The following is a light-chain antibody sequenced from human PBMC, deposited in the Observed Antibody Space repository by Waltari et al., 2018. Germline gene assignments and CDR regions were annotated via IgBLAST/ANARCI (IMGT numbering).Light chain of an antibody. Sequence: EIVLTQSPGTLSLSPGERAPLSCRASQSVPGYLDWYQHKPGQGPRLLIYGASNRATGIPARFSGSGSGTDFTLTINSLEPEDFAVYYCQQRTNWPMYTFGQGTKLEIK. CDR2: GAS. V-gene: IGKV3-11*01. CDR3: QQRTNWPMYT. J-gene: IGKJ2*01. CDR1: QSVPGY.